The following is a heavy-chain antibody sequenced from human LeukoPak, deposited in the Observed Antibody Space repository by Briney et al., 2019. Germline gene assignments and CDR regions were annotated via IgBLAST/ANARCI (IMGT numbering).Heavy chain of an antibody. CDR1: GGSFSGYY. D-gene: IGHD4-17*01. V-gene: IGHV4-34*01. Sequence: SETLSLTCAVYGGSFSGYYWSWIRQPPGKGLEWIGEINHSGSTNYNPSLKSRVTISVDTSKNQFSLKLSSVTAADTAVYYCARHGDYLAYYYYGMDVWGQGTTVTVSS. J-gene: IGHJ6*02. CDR3: ARHGDYLAYYYYGMDV. CDR2: INHSGST.